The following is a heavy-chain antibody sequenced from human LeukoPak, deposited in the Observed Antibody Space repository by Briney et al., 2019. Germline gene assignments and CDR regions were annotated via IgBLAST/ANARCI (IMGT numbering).Heavy chain of an antibody. CDR2: IYYSGST. D-gene: IGHD4-23*01. V-gene: IGHV4-59*01. CDR1: VGSISSYY. J-gene: IGHJ4*02. CDR3: ARVLDGGNSYYFDY. Sequence: SETLSLTCTVSVGSISSYYGSWIRQPPEKGLEWIGYIYYSGSTNYNPSLKSRVTISVDTSKNQFSLKLSSVTAADTAVYYCARVLDGGNSYYFDYWGQGTLVTVSS.